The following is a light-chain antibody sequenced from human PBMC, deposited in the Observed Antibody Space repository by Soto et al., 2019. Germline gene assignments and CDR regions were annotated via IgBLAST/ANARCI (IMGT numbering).Light chain of an antibody. CDR2: TAS. V-gene: IGKV1-27*01. Sequence: DIQMTQSPSSLSASVGDRATITCRASQGINIYLAWYQQKPGTVPKLLIYTASTLQSGVPSRFSGSGSGTDFTLTISSLQAEDVATYYCQKYNTAPWTIGQGTKVEIK. CDR3: QKYNTAPWT. J-gene: IGKJ1*01. CDR1: QGINIY.